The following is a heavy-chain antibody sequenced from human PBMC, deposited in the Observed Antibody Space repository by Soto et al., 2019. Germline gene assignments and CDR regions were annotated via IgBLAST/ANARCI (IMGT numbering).Heavy chain of an antibody. J-gene: IGHJ6*02. Sequence: QVQLVQSGAEVKKPGASVKVSCKASGYTFTSYGISWVRQAPGQGLEWMGWISAYNGNTNYAQKLQGRVTMTTDTSTSTAYMELRSLRSDDTAVYYCARDLLYYDILTGYSRPPYYCYYGMDVWGQGTTVTVSS. CDR1: GYTFTSYG. D-gene: IGHD3-9*01. CDR2: ISAYNGNT. V-gene: IGHV1-18*01. CDR3: ARDLLYYDILTGYSRPPYYCYYGMDV.